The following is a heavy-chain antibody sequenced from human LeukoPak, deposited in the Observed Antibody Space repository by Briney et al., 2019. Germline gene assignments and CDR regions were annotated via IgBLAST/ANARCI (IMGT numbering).Heavy chain of an antibody. J-gene: IGHJ4*02. CDR2: ISGSGTT. CDR1: GFTFSSHA. Sequence: QPGGSLRLSCAASGFTFSSHAMSWVRQAPGKGLEWVSTISGSGTTYYADSVKGRFTISRDNSRNTLYLQMNSLRAEDTALYYCAKMTVTIYFDYWGQGTLVTVSS. D-gene: IGHD5-24*01. V-gene: IGHV3-23*01. CDR3: AKMTVTIYFDY.